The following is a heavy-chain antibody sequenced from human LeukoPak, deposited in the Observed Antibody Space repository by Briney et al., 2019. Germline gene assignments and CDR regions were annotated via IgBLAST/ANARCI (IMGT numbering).Heavy chain of an antibody. Sequence: SETLSLTCTVSGGSISSSSYYWGWIRQPPGKGLEWIGSIYYSGNTYYNPSLKSRVTMSVDTSKNQFSLKLSSLTAADTAVYYCARDRKYYYHMDVWGKGTTVTVSS. CDR1: GGSISSSSYY. V-gene: IGHV4-39*07. CDR2: IYYSGNT. D-gene: IGHD1-14*01. J-gene: IGHJ6*03. CDR3: ARDRKYYYHMDV.